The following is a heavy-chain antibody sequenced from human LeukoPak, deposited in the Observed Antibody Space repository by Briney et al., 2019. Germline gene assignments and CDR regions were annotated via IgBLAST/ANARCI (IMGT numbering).Heavy chain of an antibody. J-gene: IGHJ4*02. V-gene: IGHV4-59*01. Sequence: SETLSLTCAVYGGSFSGYYWSWIRQSPGKRLEWIGYLYYSGTANYNPSLRSRVTISSDTSKNQFSLKLSSLTAADTAMYYCARGPSSGQYVSPLDYWGQGTLVTVSS. CDR3: ARGPSSGQYVSPLDY. CDR1: GGSFSGYY. CDR2: LYYSGTA. D-gene: IGHD6-25*01.